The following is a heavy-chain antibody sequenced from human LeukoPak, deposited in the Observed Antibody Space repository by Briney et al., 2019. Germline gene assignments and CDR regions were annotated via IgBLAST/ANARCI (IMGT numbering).Heavy chain of an antibody. CDR3: ARSARRRNTEDYFDY. CDR1: GFTFSSYE. Sequence: GGSLRLSCAASGFTFSSYEMNWVRQAPGKGLEWVSYISSSGSTIYYADSVKGRFTISRDNAKNSLYLQMNSLRAEDTAVYYCARSARRRNTEDYFDYWGQGTLVTVSS. V-gene: IGHV3-48*03. CDR2: ISSSGSTI. D-gene: IGHD4-17*01. J-gene: IGHJ4*02.